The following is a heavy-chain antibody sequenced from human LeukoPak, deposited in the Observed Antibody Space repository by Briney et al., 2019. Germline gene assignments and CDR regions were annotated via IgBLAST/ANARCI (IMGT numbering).Heavy chain of an antibody. CDR2: ISYDGSNK. J-gene: IGHJ4*02. Sequence: GGSLRLSCAASGFTFSSYGMHWVRQAPGKGLEWVAVISYDGSNKYYADSVRGRFTISRDNSKNTLYLQMSSLRAEDTAVYYCAKDGGCSSTSCYSPYYFDYWGQGTLVTVSS. D-gene: IGHD2-2*01. CDR3: AKDGGCSSTSCYSPYYFDY. V-gene: IGHV3-30*18. CDR1: GFTFSSYG.